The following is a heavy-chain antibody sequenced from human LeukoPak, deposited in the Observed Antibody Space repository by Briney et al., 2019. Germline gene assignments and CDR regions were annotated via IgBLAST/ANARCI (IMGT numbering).Heavy chain of an antibody. CDR3: ARGSGWLVY. CDR1: GGSVDNYY. D-gene: IGHD6-25*01. CDR2: IYYSGST. J-gene: IGHJ4*02. V-gene: IGHV4-59*02. Sequence: SETLSLTCTVSGGSVDNYYWSWVRQPPGKGLEWIGYIYYSGSTNYNPSLKSRVTISVDTSKNQFSLKMSSVTAADTAVYYCARGSGWLVYWGQGTLVTVSS.